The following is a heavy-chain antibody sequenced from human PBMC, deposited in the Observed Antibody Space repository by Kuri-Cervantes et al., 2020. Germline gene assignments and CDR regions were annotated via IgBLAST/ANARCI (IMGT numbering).Heavy chain of an antibody. CDR1: GGTFSSYA. CDR3: ARVGLGSGYYYGTDIANYYYYGMDV. D-gene: IGHD3-22*01. V-gene: IGHV1-69*05. CDR2: IIPIFGTA. J-gene: IGHJ6*02. Sequence: SVKVSCKASGGTFSSYAISWVRQAPGQGLEWMGGIIPIFGTANYAQKLQGRVTMTTDTSTSTAYMELRSLRSDDTAVYYCARVGLGSGYYYGTDIANYYYYGMDVWGQGTTVTVSS.